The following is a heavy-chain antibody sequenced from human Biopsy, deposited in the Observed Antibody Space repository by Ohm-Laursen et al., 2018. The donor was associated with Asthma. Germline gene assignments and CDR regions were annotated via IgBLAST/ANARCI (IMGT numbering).Heavy chain of an antibody. Sequence: SSVKVSCKVSGYSLTDLSMHWVRQAPGQGLEWMGGHDHGEGGTVNARRFQGRVTMTEDTSTDTAYMELSSLSSDDTAVYYCASDFPKDYVRYNFQFWGQGTLVTVSS. J-gene: IGHJ4*02. D-gene: IGHD4-17*01. CDR1: GYSLTDLS. CDR3: ASDFPKDYVRYNFQF. V-gene: IGHV1-24*01. CDR2: HDHGEGGT.